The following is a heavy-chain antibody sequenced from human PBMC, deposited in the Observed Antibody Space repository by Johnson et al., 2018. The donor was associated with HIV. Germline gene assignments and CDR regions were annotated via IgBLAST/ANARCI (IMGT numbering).Heavy chain of an antibody. CDR2: ISWRSGST. CDR3: ARGGGYSIAAPSDAFDI. J-gene: IGHJ3*02. V-gene: IGHV3-9*01. CDR1: GFTFEDYS. D-gene: IGHD6-6*01. Sequence: VQLVESGGGVVRPGGSLRLSCAASGFTFEDYSMHWVRQTPGKGLEWVSSISWRSGSTAYADSVKGRFTISRDNSKNTLYLQMNSLRAEDTAVYYCARGGGYSIAAPSDAFDIWGQGTMVTVSS.